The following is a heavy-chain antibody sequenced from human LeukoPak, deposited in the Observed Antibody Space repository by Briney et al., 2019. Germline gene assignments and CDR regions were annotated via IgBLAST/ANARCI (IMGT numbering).Heavy chain of an antibody. Sequence: SETLSLTCTVSGASISGYYWGWIRQSPGKGLEWIGYIHYSGDTNYVPSLKSRVTISVDTSKNQFSLKLSSVTAADTAVYYCARELGIAATWGQGTLVTVSS. V-gene: IGHV4-4*08. CDR1: GASISGYY. CDR2: IHYSGDT. D-gene: IGHD6-13*01. J-gene: IGHJ4*02. CDR3: ARELGIAAT.